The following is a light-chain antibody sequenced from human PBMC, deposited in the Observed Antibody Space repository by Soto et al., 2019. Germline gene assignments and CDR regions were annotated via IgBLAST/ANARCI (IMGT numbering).Light chain of an antibody. V-gene: IGKV3-20*01. CDR3: QQYGSSPRT. CDR1: QSVSSSY. J-gene: IGKJ1*01. CDR2: GAS. Sequence: EIVLKQSPCTLSLSPGERATLSCRASQSVSSSYLAWYQQKPGQAPRLLIYGASSRATGIPDRFSGSGSGTDFTLTISRLEPEDFAVYYCQQYGSSPRTFGQGTKVDIK.